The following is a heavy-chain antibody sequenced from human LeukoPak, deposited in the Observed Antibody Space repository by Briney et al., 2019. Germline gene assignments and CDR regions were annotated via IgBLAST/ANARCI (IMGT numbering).Heavy chain of an antibody. CDR2: ISYDGSNK. D-gene: IGHD3-3*01. CDR3: AKENSIFGVVVIQDAFDI. Sequence: GGSLRLSCAASGFTFSSYGMHWVRQAPGKGLKWVAVISYDGSNKYYADSVKGRFTISRDNSKNTLYLQMNSLRAEDTAVYYRAKENSIFGVVVIQDAFDIWGQGTMVTVSS. V-gene: IGHV3-30*18. CDR1: GFTFSSYG. J-gene: IGHJ3*02.